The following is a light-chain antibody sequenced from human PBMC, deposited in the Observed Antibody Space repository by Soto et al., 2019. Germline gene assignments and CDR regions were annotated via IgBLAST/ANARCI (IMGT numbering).Light chain of an antibody. CDR2: DAS. J-gene: IGKJ2*01. Sequence: EIVMTQSPATLSVSPGERAALSCRASQSVGSHLAWYQQKPGQAPRLLIYDASARATGIPARFSGSGSGTEFTLTISGLQSEDFAVYYCQHYNNWPHTFGQGTDLEIK. CDR3: QHYNNWPHT. CDR1: QSVGSH. V-gene: IGKV3-15*01.